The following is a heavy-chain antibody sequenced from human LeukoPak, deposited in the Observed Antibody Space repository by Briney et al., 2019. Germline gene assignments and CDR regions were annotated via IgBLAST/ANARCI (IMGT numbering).Heavy chain of an antibody. CDR2: ISSTSAYT. V-gene: IGHV3-11*05. D-gene: IGHD4-17*01. CDR3: ARDYGAYEVPYWYFDL. J-gene: IGHJ2*01. Sequence: GGSLRLSCAASGFTFSNHYMSWIRQAPGKGLEWVSYISSTSAYTKYADSVKGRFTISRDNAKNSLYLQVNSLRAEDTAVYYCARDYGAYEVPYWYFDLWGRGTLVTVSS. CDR1: GFTFSNHY.